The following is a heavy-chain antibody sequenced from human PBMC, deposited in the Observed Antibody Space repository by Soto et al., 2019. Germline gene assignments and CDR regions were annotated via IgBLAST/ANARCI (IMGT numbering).Heavy chain of an antibody. CDR1: GGSISNYY. CDR3: ARHGFGSLHGLVDV. Sequence: QVQFQESGPGLVKPSETLSLTCTVSGGSISNYYCSWFRQPPGKGLEWIGYIKYNGDSAYNFSLKRQFTMSMDRSKTQFSLMLESVTATDTAVYYCARHGFGSLHGLVDVWGQGTTVIVSS. D-gene: IGHD3-10*01. J-gene: IGHJ6*02. V-gene: IGHV4-59*08. CDR2: IKYNGDS.